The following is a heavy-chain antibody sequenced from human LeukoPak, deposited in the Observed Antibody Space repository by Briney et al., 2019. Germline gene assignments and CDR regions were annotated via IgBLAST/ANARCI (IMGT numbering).Heavy chain of an antibody. CDR3: ARSGSTTWHNFDY. V-gene: IGHV4-59*13. CDR1: GGSIRSYY. J-gene: IGHJ4*02. D-gene: IGHD6-13*01. Sequence: PSETLPLTCTVSGGSIRSYYWNWIRLPPGKGLEWIGSFHHSGNTHYNPSLKSRVTISVDTSNNQFSLRLSSVTAADTAVYYCARSGSTTWHNFDYWGQGTLVTVSS. CDR2: FHHSGNT.